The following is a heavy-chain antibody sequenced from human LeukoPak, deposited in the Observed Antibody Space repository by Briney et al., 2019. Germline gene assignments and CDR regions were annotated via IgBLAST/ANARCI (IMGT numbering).Heavy chain of an antibody. V-gene: IGHV3-11*04. CDR2: IRSSGSTI. D-gene: IGHD1-26*01. J-gene: IGHJ6*03. CDR3: ARGSGWEVSYYYYYMDV. Sequence: GGSLRLSCAASGFTFSDYYMSWIRQAPGKGLEWVSYIRSSGSTIYYADSVKGRFTISREHAKNSLYLQMNSLRAEDTAVYYCARGSGWEVSYYYYYMDVWGKGTTVTISS. CDR1: GFTFSDYY.